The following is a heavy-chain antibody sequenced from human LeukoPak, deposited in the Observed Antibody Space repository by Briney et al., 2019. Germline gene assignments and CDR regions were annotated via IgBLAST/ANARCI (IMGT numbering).Heavy chain of an antibody. J-gene: IGHJ6*02. CDR1: GFTFSSYA. CDR3: AREFRYGSGSYSRYYGMDV. V-gene: IGHV3-23*01. Sequence: PGGSLRLSCAASGFTFSSYAMSWVRQAPGKGLEWVSAISGSGGSTYYADSVKGRFTISRDNAKNSLYLQMNSLRAEDTAVYYCAREFRYGSGSYSRYYGMDVWGQGTMVTVSS. D-gene: IGHD3-10*01. CDR2: ISGSGGST.